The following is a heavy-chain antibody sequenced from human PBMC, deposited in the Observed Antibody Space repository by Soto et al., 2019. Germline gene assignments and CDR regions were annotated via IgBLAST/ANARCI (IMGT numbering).Heavy chain of an antibody. J-gene: IGHJ3*02. CDR2: IIPIHGIT. D-gene: IGHD4-17*01. V-gene: IGHV1-69*02. CDR1: GGTFSSYT. Sequence: GASVKVSCKASGGTFSSYTISWVRQAPGQGLEWMGRIIPIHGITNYAQKFQGRVTITTDKSTSTAYMELRSLRSDDTAVYYCAGDLRSDAFDIWGQGTMVTVSS. CDR3: AGDLRSDAFDI.